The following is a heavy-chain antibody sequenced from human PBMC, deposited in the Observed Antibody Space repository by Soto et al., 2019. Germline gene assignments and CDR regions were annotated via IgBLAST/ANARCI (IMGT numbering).Heavy chain of an antibody. CDR1: GYTFFSYG. Sequence: QVKLVQSGAEVKKPGASVKVSCETSGYTFFSYGITWVRQAPGQGLEWMGWVSGYNGHTNYAQKFQGRVTMTRDISTTTAYMQLRNLRSDATAVYYCARLVGPNSSDNWFDTWGQGTLVTVSS. CDR2: VSGYNGHT. J-gene: IGHJ5*02. V-gene: IGHV1-18*01. D-gene: IGHD1-26*01. CDR3: ARLVGPNSSDNWFDT.